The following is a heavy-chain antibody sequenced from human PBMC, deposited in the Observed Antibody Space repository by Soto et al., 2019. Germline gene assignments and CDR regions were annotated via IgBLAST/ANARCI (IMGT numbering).Heavy chain of an antibody. CDR2: RSYDVSNK. D-gene: IGHD3-22*01. J-gene: IGHJ4*02. CDR3: ARAYDSSGYYYAPLDY. Sequence: PGGSLRLSCAASGFTFSSYAMHCVRQAPGRGLEWVAVRSYDVSNKYYADSVKGRFTISRDNSKNTLYLQMNSLRAKDTGVYYSARAYDSSGYYYAPLDYWGQGTLVTVSS. CDR1: GFTFSSYA. V-gene: IGHV3-30-3*01.